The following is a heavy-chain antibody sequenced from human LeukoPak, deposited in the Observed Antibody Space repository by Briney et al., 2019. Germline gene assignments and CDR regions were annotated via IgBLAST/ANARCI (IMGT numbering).Heavy chain of an antibody. Sequence: PGGSLRLSCAASGFTFSSYEMNWVRQAPGKGLEWVSFISSSGSAIHYADFVRGRFTISRDNAKNSLYLQMSRLRAEDTAVYYCAREKLSFFDSSGYFDYWGQGTLVTVSS. CDR3: AREKLSFFDSSGYFDY. V-gene: IGHV3-48*03. D-gene: IGHD3-22*01. CDR1: GFTFSSYE. CDR2: ISSSGSAI. J-gene: IGHJ4*02.